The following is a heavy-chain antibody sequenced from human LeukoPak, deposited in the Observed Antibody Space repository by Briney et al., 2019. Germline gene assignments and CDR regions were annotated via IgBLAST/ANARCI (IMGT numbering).Heavy chain of an antibody. CDR3: ARANALYCSSTSCLFDY. V-gene: IGHV1-18*01. CDR1: GYTFTSYG. D-gene: IGHD2-2*01. Sequence: GASVKVSCKASGYTFTSYGISWVRQAPGQGLEWMGWISAYNGNTNYAQNLQGRVTMTTDTSTTIAYMELSRLRSDDTAIYYCARANALYCSSTSCLFDYWGQGTLVTVSS. CDR2: ISAYNGNT. J-gene: IGHJ4*02.